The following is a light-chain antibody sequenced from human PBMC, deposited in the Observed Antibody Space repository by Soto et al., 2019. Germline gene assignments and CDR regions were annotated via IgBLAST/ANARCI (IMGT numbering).Light chain of an antibody. V-gene: IGKV1-5*03. J-gene: IGKJ4*01. CDR1: QTIATW. Sequence: DIQMAQSPSTLSATVGDRVIITCRASQTIATWLAWYQQKPGKAPKLLIYQASTLEAGVPSRFSGSGSGTEFTLTISGLQPDDLASYYCQQYDNYPLTFGGGTKVAIK. CDR2: QAS. CDR3: QQYDNYPLT.